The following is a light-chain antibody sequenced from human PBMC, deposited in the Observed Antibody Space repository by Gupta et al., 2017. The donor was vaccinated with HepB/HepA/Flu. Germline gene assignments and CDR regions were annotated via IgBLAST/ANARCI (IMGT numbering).Light chain of an antibody. CDR2: KDS. CDR3: QSADSSVTYRV. V-gene: IGLV3-25*03. CDR1: ALPKQY. J-gene: IGLJ2*01. Sequence: SYELTQPPSVSVSPGQTARITCSGDALPKQYAYWYQQKPGQAPVLVIYKDSERPSGIPERFSGSSSGTTVTLTISGVQAEDEAHYYCQSADSSVTYRVFGGGTKLTVL.